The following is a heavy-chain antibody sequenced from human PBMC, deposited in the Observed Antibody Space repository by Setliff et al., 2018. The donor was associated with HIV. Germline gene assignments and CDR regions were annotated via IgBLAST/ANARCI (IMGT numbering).Heavy chain of an antibody. D-gene: IGHD3-3*01. J-gene: IGHJ4*02. Sequence: ETLSLTCAVHPASSSSYYWTWIRQPPGKGLEWVGEINHSGSTNYNSSLNSRVTISVDTSQTQFPLNLTSVTAADTAVYYCVTVYYNFWSGYRGFFEYWGQGTTVTVSS. CDR3: VTVYYNFWSGYRGFFEY. V-gene: IGHV4-34*01. CDR1: PASSSSYY. CDR2: INHSGST.